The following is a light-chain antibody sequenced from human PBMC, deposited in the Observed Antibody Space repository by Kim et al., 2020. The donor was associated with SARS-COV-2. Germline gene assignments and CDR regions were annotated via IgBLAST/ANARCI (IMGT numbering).Light chain of an antibody. CDR2: KAS. V-gene: IGKV1-5*03. Sequence: DIQMTQSPSTLSASVGDRVTITCRASQSISSWLAWYQQKPGKAPKLLIYKASGLESGVPSRFSGSGSGTEFTLTISSLQPDDFATYYCQQYNSSPWTFGQGTKVDIK. CDR1: QSISSW. CDR3: QQYNSSPWT. J-gene: IGKJ1*01.